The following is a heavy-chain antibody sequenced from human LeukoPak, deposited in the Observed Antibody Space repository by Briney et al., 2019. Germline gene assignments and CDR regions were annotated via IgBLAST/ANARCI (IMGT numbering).Heavy chain of an antibody. CDR1: GFTVSSNY. V-gene: IGHV3-53*01. D-gene: IGHD1-26*01. CDR2: IYSGGNT. CDR3: AKTIVGVTNWFDP. Sequence: GGSLRLSCAASGFTVSSNYISWVRQAPGKGLEWVSVIYSGGNTYYADSVKGRFTISSDNSKNTLYPQMNSLRAEDTAVYYCAKTIVGVTNWFDPWGQGTLVTVSS. J-gene: IGHJ5*02.